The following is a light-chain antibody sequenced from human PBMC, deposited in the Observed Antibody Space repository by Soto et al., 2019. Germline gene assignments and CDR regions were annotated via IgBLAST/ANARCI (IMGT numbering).Light chain of an antibody. Sequence: SPLSQPAFVSVSPGQSITISRTGTSSHVGGYGYVSWYHQHPGTAPKLMIYEVSNRPSEVSNRFSGSKSGNTASLTISGLQTEDGADYYCSSYISSIAYVFGTGTKVTVL. CDR3: SSYISSIAYV. CDR1: SSHVGGYGY. J-gene: IGLJ1*01. CDR2: EVS. V-gene: IGLV2-14*01.